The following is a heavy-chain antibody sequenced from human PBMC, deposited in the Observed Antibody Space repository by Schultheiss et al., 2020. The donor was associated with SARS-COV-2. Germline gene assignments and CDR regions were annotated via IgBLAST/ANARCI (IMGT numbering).Heavy chain of an antibody. Sequence: ASVKVSCKASGYTFTGYYMHWVRQAPGQGLEWMGWINPNSGGTNYAQKFQGRVTMTRDTSISTAYMELSSLRSEDTAVYYCARDTASGGSTWYLYFQHWGQGTLVTVSS. V-gene: IGHV1-2*02. D-gene: IGHD6-13*01. CDR2: INPNSGGT. J-gene: IGHJ1*01. CDR3: ARDTASGGSTWYLYFQH. CDR1: GYTFTGYY.